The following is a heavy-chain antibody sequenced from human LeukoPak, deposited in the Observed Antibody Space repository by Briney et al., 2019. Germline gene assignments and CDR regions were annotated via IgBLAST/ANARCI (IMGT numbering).Heavy chain of an antibody. CDR1: GFTFSCYW. Sequence: GGSLRLSCAASGFTFSCYWMHWVRQAPGKGLVWVARIKSDGSTNYADSVKGRFTISRDNAKNTLSLQMNSLRAEDTGVYYCARAPSEIGGYYPEYFRHWGQGTLVTVSS. CDR3: ARAPSEIGGYYPEYFRH. J-gene: IGHJ1*01. V-gene: IGHV3-74*01. D-gene: IGHD3-22*01. CDR2: IKSDGST.